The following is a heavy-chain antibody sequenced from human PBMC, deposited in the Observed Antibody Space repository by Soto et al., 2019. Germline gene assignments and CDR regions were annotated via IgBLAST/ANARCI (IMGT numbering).Heavy chain of an antibody. CDR1: GASITSYY. D-gene: IGHD4-17*01. Sequence: KPSETLSLTCSVSGASITSYYWSWIRQSAGEGLQWIGRVYARGATNYNPSLKSRVSISGDTSKNQISLKLTSVTAADTAVYYCARSSGDDFFYYGMDVWGHGTTVTVSS. V-gene: IGHV4-59*10. J-gene: IGHJ6*02. CDR2: VYARGAT. CDR3: ARSSGDDFFYYGMDV.